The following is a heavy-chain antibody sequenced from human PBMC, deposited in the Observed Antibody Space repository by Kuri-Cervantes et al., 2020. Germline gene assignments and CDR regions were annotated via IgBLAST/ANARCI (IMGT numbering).Heavy chain of an antibody. CDR3: AKDPQPEYCSGGSCYFSSAYFDL. D-gene: IGHD2-15*01. J-gene: IGHJ2*01. CDR1: GFTFSSYG. Sequence: SCASSGFTFSSYGMHWVRQAPGKGLEWVAVISYDGSNKYYADSVKGRFTISRDNSKNTLYLQMNSLRAEDTAVYYCAKDPQPEYCSGGSCYFSSAYFDLWGRGTLVTVSS. V-gene: IGHV3-30*18. CDR2: ISYDGSNK.